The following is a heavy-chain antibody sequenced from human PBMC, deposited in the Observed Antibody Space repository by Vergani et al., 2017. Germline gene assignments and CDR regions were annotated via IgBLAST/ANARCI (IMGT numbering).Heavy chain of an antibody. D-gene: IGHD2-2*01. V-gene: IGHV7-4-1*02. J-gene: IGHJ6*02. CDR3: ARDLIVVVPAEPYYYYGMDV. CDR1: GGTFSSYA. Sequence: QVQLVQSGAEVKKPGSSVKVSCKASGGTFSSYAISWVRQAPGQGLEWMGWINTNTGNPTYAQGFTGRFVFSLDTSVSTAYLQISSLKAEDTAVYYCARDLIVVVPAEPYYYYGMDVWGQGTTVTVSS. CDR2: INTNTGNP.